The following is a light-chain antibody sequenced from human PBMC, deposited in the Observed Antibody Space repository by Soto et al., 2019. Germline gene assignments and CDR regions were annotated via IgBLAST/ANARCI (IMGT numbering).Light chain of an antibody. J-gene: IGKJ4*02. V-gene: IGKV3-15*01. Sequence: EIVMTQSPATLSVSPGERATLSCRASQSVSRTLAWYQQKPGQATRLLVSGASTRATGIPARFSGSGSGTQFTLTISSLQSEDFAVYYCQQHNNWPRTFGGGTKVEIK. CDR3: QQHNNWPRT. CDR1: QSVSRT. CDR2: GAS.